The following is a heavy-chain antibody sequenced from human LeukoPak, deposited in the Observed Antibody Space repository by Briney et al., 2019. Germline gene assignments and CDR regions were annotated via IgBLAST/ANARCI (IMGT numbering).Heavy chain of an antibody. CDR3: ARTYYYDSIGYYEVGFGY. Sequence: ASVKVSCKASGYTFTSYYMHWVRQAPGQGLEWLGIINPSGGSTSYAQKFQGRVTMTRDTSTSTVDMELSSLRSEDTAVYYCARTYYYDSIGYYEVGFGYWGQGTLVTVSS. D-gene: IGHD3-22*01. CDR1: GYTFTSYY. V-gene: IGHV1-46*01. J-gene: IGHJ4*02. CDR2: INPSGGST.